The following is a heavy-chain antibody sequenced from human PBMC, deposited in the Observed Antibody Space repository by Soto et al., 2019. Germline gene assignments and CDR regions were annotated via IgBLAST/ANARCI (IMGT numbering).Heavy chain of an antibody. V-gene: IGHV1-2*04. CDR3: ARDRLTYYYDSSGYYGYYGMDV. CDR1: GYTFTGYY. CDR2: INPNSGGT. D-gene: IGHD3-22*01. J-gene: IGHJ6*02. Sequence: ASVKVSCKASGYTFTGYYMHWVRQAPGQGLEWMGWINPNSGGTNYAQKFQGWVTMTRDTPISTAYMELSRLRSDDTAVYYCARDRLTYYYDSSGYYGYYGMDVWGQGTTVTVSS.